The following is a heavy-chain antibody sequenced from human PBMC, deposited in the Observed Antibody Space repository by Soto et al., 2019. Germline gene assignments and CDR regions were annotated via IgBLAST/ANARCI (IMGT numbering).Heavy chain of an antibody. Sequence: GGSLRLSCAASGFTFSSYGMHWVRQAPGKGLEWVAVIWYDGSNKYYADSVKGRFTISRDNSKNTLYLQMNSLRAEDTAVYYCARDGQWFGEFSPLYYFDYWDQGTLVTVSS. CDR3: ARDGQWFGEFSPLYYFDY. V-gene: IGHV3-33*01. CDR2: IWYDGSNK. CDR1: GFTFSSYG. D-gene: IGHD3-10*01. J-gene: IGHJ4*02.